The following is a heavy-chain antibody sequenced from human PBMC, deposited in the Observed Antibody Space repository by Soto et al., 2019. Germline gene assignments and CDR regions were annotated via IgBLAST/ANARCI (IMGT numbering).Heavy chain of an antibody. D-gene: IGHD3-9*01. Sequence: QVQLQESGPGLVKPSETLSLTCTVSGGSISSYYWSWIRQPPGKGLDWIGYIYYSGSTNYNPSLTRRITISVDTSKIQFSLKLSSVTAADTAVYYCARHFDWFAFDSWGQGTLVTVSS. V-gene: IGHV4-59*08. J-gene: IGHJ4*02. CDR3: ARHFDWFAFDS. CDR1: GGSISSYY. CDR2: IYYSGST.